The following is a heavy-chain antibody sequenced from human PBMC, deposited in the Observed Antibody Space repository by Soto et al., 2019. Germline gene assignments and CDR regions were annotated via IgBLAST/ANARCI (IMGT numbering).Heavy chain of an antibody. J-gene: IGHJ5*01. D-gene: IGHD3-22*01. CDR3: ARAVPVIRGYYPPFDF. CDR2: TYYRSKCYN. CDR1: GVSVSSNSAA. Sequence: QTLSLTCAISGVSVSSNSAAWNWIRQSPSRGLEWLGRTYYRSKCYNDYAVPVKSRITINPDTSKNQFSLQLNSVTPEDTAVYYCARAVPVIRGYYPPFDFWGQGTLGTGFS. V-gene: IGHV6-1*01.